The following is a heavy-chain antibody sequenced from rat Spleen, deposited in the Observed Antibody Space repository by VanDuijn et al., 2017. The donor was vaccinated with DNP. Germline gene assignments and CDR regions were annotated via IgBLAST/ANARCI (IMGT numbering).Heavy chain of an antibody. CDR1: GFTFSNYD. Sequence: EVQLVESGGGLVQPGRSLKLSCAASGFTFSNYDMAWVRQAPTKGLEWVASISPSSGSTYYRDSVKGRFTISRDNAKSTLYLQMESLRSEDTATYYCAKDAFDYWGQGVMVTVSS. J-gene: IGHJ2*01. CDR2: ISPSSGST. CDR3: AKDAFDY. V-gene: IGHV5-27*01.